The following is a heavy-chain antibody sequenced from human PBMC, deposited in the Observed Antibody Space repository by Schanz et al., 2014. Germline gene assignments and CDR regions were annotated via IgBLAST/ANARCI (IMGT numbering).Heavy chain of an antibody. D-gene: IGHD2-21*01. CDR3: ARRVVPATMGLYFDL. CDR2: IYSSGIA. CDR1: GGSMDTHY. V-gene: IGHV4-4*08. J-gene: IGHJ4*02. Sequence: QVQLQESGPGLVKPSETLSLMCTVSGGSMDTHYWGWIRQPPGKGLEWIAFIYSSGIANYNPSLESGAPIEGDPSKNQFPRGRTSVTAADTATYYCARRVVPATMGLYFDLWGQGTLVTVSS.